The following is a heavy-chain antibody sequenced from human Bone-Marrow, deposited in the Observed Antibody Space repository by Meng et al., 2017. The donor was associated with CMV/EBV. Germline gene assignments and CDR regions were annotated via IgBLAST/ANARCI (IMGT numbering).Heavy chain of an antibody. D-gene: IGHD2-2*01. CDR2: ISGSGGST. CDR3: ARVVVVPASVYFDY. V-gene: IGHV3-23*01. CDR1: GFSFSSYA. J-gene: IGHJ4*02. Sequence: GESLKISCAASGFSFSSYAMSWVRQAPGKGLEWVSGISGSGGSTHYADSVKGRFTISRDNSNSTLYLQMNSLRAEDTGVYYCARVVVVPASVYFDYWGQGTLVTVSS.